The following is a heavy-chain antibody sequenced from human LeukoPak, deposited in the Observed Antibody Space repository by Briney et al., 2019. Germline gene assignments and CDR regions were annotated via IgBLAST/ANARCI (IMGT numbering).Heavy chain of an antibody. CDR3: TRDRPRYDYGDYRDASDI. Sequence: GGSLRLSCTASGFTFGDYAMSWFRQAPGKGLEWVGFIRSKAYGGTTEYAASVKGRFTISRDDSKSIAYLQMNSLKTEDTAVYYCTRDRPRYDYGDYRDASDIWGQGTMVTVSS. CDR2: IRSKAYGGTT. CDR1: GFTFGDYA. V-gene: IGHV3-49*03. D-gene: IGHD4-17*01. J-gene: IGHJ3*02.